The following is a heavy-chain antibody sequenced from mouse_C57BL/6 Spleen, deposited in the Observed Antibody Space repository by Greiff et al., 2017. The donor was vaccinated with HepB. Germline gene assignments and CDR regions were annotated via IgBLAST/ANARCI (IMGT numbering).Heavy chain of an antibody. V-gene: IGHV3-1*01. D-gene: IGHD2-4*01. CDR3: ARGRFYDYENYFDY. CDR1: GYSITSGYD. J-gene: IGHJ2*01. CDR2: ISYSGST. Sequence: EVKLMESGPGMVKPSQSLSLTCTVTGYSITSGYDWHWIRHFPGNKLEWMGYISYSGSTNYNPSLKSRISITHDTSKNHFFLKLNSVTTEDTATYYCARGRFYDYENYFDYWGQGTTLTVSS.